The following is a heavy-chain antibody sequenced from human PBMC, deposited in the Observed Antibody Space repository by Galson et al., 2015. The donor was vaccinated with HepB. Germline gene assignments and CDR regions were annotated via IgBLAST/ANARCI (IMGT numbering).Heavy chain of an antibody. CDR1: GGSFSGHY. V-gene: IGHV4-34*01. CDR3: ARGRYYDNSGRFYFDY. D-gene: IGHD3-22*01. Sequence: ETLSLTCAVYGGSFSGHYWSWIRQPPGKGLEWIGGINRSGSTNYNPSLYNPSLKSRVTISVDTSKNQFSLKLRSVTAADTAVYYCARGRYYDNSGRFYFDYWGQGTLVTVSS. J-gene: IGHJ4*02. CDR2: INRSGST.